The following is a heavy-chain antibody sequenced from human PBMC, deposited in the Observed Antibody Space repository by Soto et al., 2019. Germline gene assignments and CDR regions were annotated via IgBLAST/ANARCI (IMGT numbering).Heavy chain of an antibody. CDR3: ARHEWHPSFDY. Sequence: QLQLQESGPGLVKPSETLSLTCTVSGGSISSGSYYWDWVRQPPGKGLEWIGDINISWSTDYNPSLKSRVSISIDPSKNQFSLRLDSVTAEDTALYYCARHEWHPSFDYWGQGTLVTVSS. CDR1: GGSISSGSYY. V-gene: IGHV4-39*01. CDR2: INISWST. J-gene: IGHJ4*02. D-gene: IGHD2-8*01.